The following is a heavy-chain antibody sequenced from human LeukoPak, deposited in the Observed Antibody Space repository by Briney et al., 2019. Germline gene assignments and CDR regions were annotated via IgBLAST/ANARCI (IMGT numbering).Heavy chain of an antibody. D-gene: IGHD1-7*01. V-gene: IGHV3-23*01. CDR3: ARKGNCALDI. CDR1: GFTFSNYA. Sequence: GGSLRLSCAPSGFTFSNYAFSWVRQAPGKGLEWVSDISDTGGSTNYVGSAKGRFTISRDNSKNTLHLHMNSLRVEDTAVYYCARKGNCALDIWGQGTMVTVSS. CDR2: ISDTGGST. J-gene: IGHJ3*02.